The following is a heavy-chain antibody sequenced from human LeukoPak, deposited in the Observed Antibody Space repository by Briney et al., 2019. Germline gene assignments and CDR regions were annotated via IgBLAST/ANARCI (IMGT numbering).Heavy chain of an antibody. CDR1: GYTFTSYG. CDR2: ISAYNGNT. CDR3: ARDNAYYDILTGYYPGY. V-gene: IGHV1-18*01. D-gene: IGHD3-9*01. J-gene: IGHJ4*02. Sequence: ASVKVSCKASGYTFTSYGISWVRQAPGQGLEWMGWISAYNGNTNYAQKLQGRVTMTTDTSTSTAYMELRSLRSDDTAVYYCARDNAYYDILTGYYPGYWGQGTLVTVSS.